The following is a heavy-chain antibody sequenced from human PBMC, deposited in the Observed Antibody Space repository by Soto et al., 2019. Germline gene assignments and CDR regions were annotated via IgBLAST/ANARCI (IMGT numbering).Heavy chain of an antibody. V-gene: IGHV4-30-2*01. CDR2: TYHSGST. Sequence: SESLSLTCAVSGGSISSGGSSWSWLREPPGKGLEWIGYTYHSGSTYNNPSLESRVTISVDGSKNQFSLKQISVTAADTAVYYCAKAHSSGYYFDYWGQGTLVTVSS. CDR3: AKAHSSGYYFDY. CDR1: GGSISSGGSS. J-gene: IGHJ4*02. D-gene: IGHD3-22*01.